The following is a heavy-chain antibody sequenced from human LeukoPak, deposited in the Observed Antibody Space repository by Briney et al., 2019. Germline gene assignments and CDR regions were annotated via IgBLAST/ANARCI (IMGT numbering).Heavy chain of an antibody. CDR2: IKSRSDGGTT. J-gene: IGHJ4*02. V-gene: IGHV3-15*01. CDR3: TTPLTTVTTLPFDS. Sequence: GGSLRLSCAASGIXFINAWMNWARQAPGKGLEWVGRIKSRSDGGTTDYATPVKGRFTISRDDPKATVYLQMDSLKTEDTAVYYCTTPLTTVTTLPFDSWGQGTLVTVSS. D-gene: IGHD4-17*01. CDR1: GIXFINAW.